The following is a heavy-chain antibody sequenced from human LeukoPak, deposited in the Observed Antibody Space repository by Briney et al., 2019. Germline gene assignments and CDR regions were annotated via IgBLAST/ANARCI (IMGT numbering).Heavy chain of an antibody. V-gene: IGHV3-23*01. J-gene: IGHJ4*02. CDR1: GFTFSSYA. CDR3: ANERYYDYVWGSYRFGDY. Sequence: GGSLRRSCAASGFTFSSYAMSWVRQAPGKGLEWVSAISGSGGSTYYADSVKGRFTISRDNSKNTLYLQMNSLRAEDTAVYYCANERYYDYVWGSYRFGDYWGQGTLVTVSS. CDR2: ISGSGGST. D-gene: IGHD3-16*02.